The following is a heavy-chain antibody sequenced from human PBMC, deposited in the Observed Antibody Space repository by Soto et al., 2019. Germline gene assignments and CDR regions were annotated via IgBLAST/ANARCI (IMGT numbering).Heavy chain of an antibody. Sequence: QVQLVESGGGVVKPGGSLRLSCAASGFSFSDYYMSWIRQAPGRRLEWVSYISGSSGTIYYTDSVKGRFTISRDDAKRTVNLQMASLAVEDTAVYFYPRAGRVRLRCGLGDWGRGALVTVSS. CDR1: GFSFSDYY. V-gene: IGHV3-11*01. CDR3: PRAGRVRLRCGLGD. J-gene: IGHJ4*02. D-gene: IGHD4-17*01. CDR2: ISGSSGTI.